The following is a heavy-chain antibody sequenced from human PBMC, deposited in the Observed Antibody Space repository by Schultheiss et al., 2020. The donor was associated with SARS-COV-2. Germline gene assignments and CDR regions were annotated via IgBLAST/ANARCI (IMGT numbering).Heavy chain of an antibody. CDR2: ISSNGGST. Sequence: GGSLRLSCAASGFTFSSYAMHWVRQAPGKGLEYVSAISSNGGSTYYANSVKGRFTISRDNAKNSLYLQMNSLRAEDTAVYYCVKFKDYWGQGTLVTVSS. CDR3: VKFKDY. CDR1: GFTFSSYA. J-gene: IGHJ4*02. V-gene: IGHV3-64*01.